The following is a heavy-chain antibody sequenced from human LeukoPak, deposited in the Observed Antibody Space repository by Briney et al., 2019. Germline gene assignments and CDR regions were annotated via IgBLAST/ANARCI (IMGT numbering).Heavy chain of an antibody. CDR2: IYSGGTT. D-gene: IGHD3-10*01. Sequence: LPGGSLRLSCAASGFTFSSYWMSWVRQAPGKGLEWVSVIYSGGTTHYADSVKGRFTISRDNSKNTLYLQMNSLRAEDTAVYYCARGPYGSSGTPDAFDIWGQGTMVTVSS. J-gene: IGHJ3*02. CDR3: ARGPYGSSGTPDAFDI. CDR1: GFTFSSYW. V-gene: IGHV3-66*01.